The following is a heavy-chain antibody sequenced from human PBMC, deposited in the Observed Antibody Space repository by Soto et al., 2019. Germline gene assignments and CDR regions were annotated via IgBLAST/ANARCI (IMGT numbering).Heavy chain of an antibody. CDR2: INAGNGNT. V-gene: IGHV1-3*01. J-gene: IGHJ4*02. CDR1: GYTFTSYA. D-gene: IGHD2-15*01. CDR3: ARDRYCSGASCTYSLDY. Sequence: GSVQVSCKASGYTFTSYAMHWVRQAPGQRLEWMGWINAGNGNTKYSQKFQGRVTITRDTSATTVYMELSSLRSEDTAVYYCARDRYCSGASCTYSLDYWGQGTLVTVSS.